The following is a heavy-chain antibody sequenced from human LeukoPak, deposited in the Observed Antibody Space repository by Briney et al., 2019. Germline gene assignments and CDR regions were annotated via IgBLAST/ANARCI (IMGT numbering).Heavy chain of an antibody. J-gene: IGHJ6*02. CDR3: ARAPVNMGDYYYYGMDV. CDR2: IYYSGST. CDR1: GGSISSYY. D-gene: IGHD3-16*01. Sequence: SETVSLTCTVSGGSISSYYWNWIRQPPGKGLDWIGYIYYSGSTNYNPSLRSRVTISVDTSKNQFSLKLSSVTAADTAVYYCARAPVNMGDYYYYGMDVWGQGTTVTVPS. V-gene: IGHV4-59*01.